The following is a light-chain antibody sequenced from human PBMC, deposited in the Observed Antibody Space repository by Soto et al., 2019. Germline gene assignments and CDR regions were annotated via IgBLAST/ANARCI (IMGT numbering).Light chain of an antibody. CDR2: KAS. J-gene: IGKJ4*01. V-gene: IGKV1-5*03. CDR1: QSISSW. CDR3: QQYHSYSLT. Sequence: DIQMTQSPSTLSASVGDRVTITCRASQSISSWLAWYQQKPGKAPKLLIYKASSLEGGVPSRFSGSGSGTDFTLTISSLQPDDFATYYYQQYHSYSLTFGGGTKVEIK.